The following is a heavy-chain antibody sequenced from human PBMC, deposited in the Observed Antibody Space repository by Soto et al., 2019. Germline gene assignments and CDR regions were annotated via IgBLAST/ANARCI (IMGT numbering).Heavy chain of an antibody. CDR2: ISGSGGST. Sequence: GGSLRLSCAASGFTFSTYAMSWVRQAPGQGLEWVSSISGSGGSTYHADSVKGRFTISRDNSKNTLYLQMNSLRAEDTAVYYCAKDGHGDYFCYYHYIDVWGKGTTVTVSS. V-gene: IGHV3-23*01. CDR1: GFTFSTYA. CDR3: AKDGHGDYFCYYHYIDV. J-gene: IGHJ6*03. D-gene: IGHD4-17*01.